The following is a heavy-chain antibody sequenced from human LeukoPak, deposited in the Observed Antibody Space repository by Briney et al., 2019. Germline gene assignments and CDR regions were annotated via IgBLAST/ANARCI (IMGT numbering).Heavy chain of an antibody. V-gene: IGHV3-30*04. CDR1: GFTFSSYA. Sequence: GRSLRLSCAASGFTFSSYAMHWVRQAPGKGLEWEAVISYDGSNKYYADSVKGRFTISRDNSKNTLYLQMNSLRAEDTAVYYCARDKEERITMVRGVIIPYYFDYWGQGTLVTVSS. J-gene: IGHJ4*02. CDR3: ARDKEERITMVRGVIIPYYFDY. D-gene: IGHD3-10*01. CDR2: ISYDGSNK.